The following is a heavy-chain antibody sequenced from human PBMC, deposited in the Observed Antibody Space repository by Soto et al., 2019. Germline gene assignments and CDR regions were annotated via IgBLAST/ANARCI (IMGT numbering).Heavy chain of an antibody. Sequence: EVQLVESGGGLVQPGGSLRLSCAASAFTFSRYWLTWVRQAPGKGLEWVANIKQDGGEKYYVDSVKGRFTISRDNAKNSLFLEMNSLRAEDTAVDYCARDLRYDAFDIWGQGTMVTVSS. CDR2: IKQDGGEK. CDR1: AFTFSRYW. CDR3: ARDLRYDAFDI. J-gene: IGHJ3*02. V-gene: IGHV3-7*01.